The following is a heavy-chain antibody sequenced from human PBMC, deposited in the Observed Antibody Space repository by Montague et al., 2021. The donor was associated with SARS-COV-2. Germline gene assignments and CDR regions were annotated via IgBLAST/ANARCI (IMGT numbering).Heavy chain of an antibody. CDR2: ISYDGSNK. V-gene: IGHV3-30*04. D-gene: IGHD3-10*01. CDR3: ARDRPYYYGSGIPGYYGMDV. Sequence: SLRLSCAASGFTFSSYALHWVRQAPGKGLEWVAVISYDGSNKYYVDSVKGRFTISRDNSKNTLYLQMNSLRAEDTAVYYCARDRPYYYGSGIPGYYGMDVWGQGTTGTVSS. CDR1: GFTFSSYA. J-gene: IGHJ6*02.